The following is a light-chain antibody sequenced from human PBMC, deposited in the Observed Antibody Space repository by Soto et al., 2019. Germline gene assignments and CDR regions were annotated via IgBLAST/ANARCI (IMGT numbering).Light chain of an antibody. CDR3: QSYDSSLSASV. CDR2: VNN. CDR1: SSNIGAGYD. Sequence: QSVLTQPPSESGAPGQRVTISCTGSSSNIGAGYDVHWYQQVTGTAPKLLIYVNNNRPSGVPDRFSGSKSGTSASLVITGLQAEDEADYYCQSYDSSLSASVFGGGTKVTVL. V-gene: IGLV1-40*01. J-gene: IGLJ3*02.